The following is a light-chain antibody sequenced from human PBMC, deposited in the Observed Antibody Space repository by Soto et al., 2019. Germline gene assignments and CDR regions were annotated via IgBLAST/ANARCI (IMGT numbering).Light chain of an antibody. J-gene: IGKJ4*01. Sequence: AIRMTQSPSSFSASTGDRVTITCRASQGISSYLAWYQQKPGKAPKLLIYAASTLQSGVPSRFSCSGSGTDFTLTISCLQSEDFATYYCHHYYSYPLTFGGGTKVEIK. CDR2: AAS. CDR3: HHYYSYPLT. V-gene: IGKV1-8*01. CDR1: QGISSY.